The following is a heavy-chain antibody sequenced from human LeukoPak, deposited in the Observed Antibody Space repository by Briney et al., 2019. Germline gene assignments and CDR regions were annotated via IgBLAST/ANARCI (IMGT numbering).Heavy chain of an antibody. CDR3: ARDGRKPTHYYYCGMDV. D-gene: IGHD1-1*01. Sequence: SETLSLTCTVSGGSITSYYWTWIRQPAGKGPEWIGRVYPSGNTNYNPSLKSRATMSLDTSKNQFSLKLRSVTAADTAVYYCARDGRKPTHYYYCGMDVWGQGTTVTVSS. V-gene: IGHV4-4*07. J-gene: IGHJ6*02. CDR2: VYPSGNT. CDR1: GGSITSYY.